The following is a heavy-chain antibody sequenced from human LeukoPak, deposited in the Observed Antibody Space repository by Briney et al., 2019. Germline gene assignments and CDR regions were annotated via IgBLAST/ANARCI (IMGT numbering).Heavy chain of an antibody. J-gene: IGHJ5*02. V-gene: IGHV3-11*01. D-gene: IGHD5-18*01. CDR2: ISSSGSTI. Sequence: PGGSLRLSCAASGFTFSDYYMSWISQAPGKGLEWISYISSSGSTIYYSDSVRGQFTISRDNAKNSLYLQMNSLRAEDTAVYYCARIHHEGNWFDPWGQGTLVTVSS. CDR1: GFTFSDYY. CDR3: ARIHHEGNWFDP.